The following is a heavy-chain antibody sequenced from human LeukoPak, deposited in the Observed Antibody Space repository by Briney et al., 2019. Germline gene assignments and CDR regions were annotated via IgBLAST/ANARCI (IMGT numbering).Heavy chain of an antibody. Sequence: AGGSLRLSCAASGFTISSYAMHWVRQAPGKGLEWVAVISYDGSNKYYADSVKGRFTISRDNSKNTLYLQMNSLRAEDTAVYYCASYSNYWFDPWGQGTLVTVSS. CDR3: ASYSNYWFDP. J-gene: IGHJ5*02. V-gene: IGHV3-30-3*01. D-gene: IGHD4-11*01. CDR1: GFTISSYA. CDR2: ISYDGSNK.